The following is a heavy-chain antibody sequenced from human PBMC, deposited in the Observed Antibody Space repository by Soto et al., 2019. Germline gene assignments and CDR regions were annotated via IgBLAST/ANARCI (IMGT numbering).Heavy chain of an antibody. D-gene: IGHD3-9*01. CDR3: ASLDILTGYSPVYCFDY. CDR1: GGSISSYY. V-gene: IGHV4-59*08. Sequence: PSETLSLTCTVSGGSISSYYWSWIRQPPGKGLEWIGYIYYSGSTNYNPSLKSRVTISVDTSKNQFSLKLSSVTAADTAVYYCASLDILTGYSPVYCFDYWGQGTLVTVSS. J-gene: IGHJ4*02. CDR2: IYYSGST.